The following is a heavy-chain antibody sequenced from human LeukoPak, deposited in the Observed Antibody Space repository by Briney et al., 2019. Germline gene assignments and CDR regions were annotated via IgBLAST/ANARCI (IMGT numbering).Heavy chain of an antibody. D-gene: IGHD3-22*01. J-gene: IGHJ4*02. CDR3: ARPGEETYYYDSSGYYYGY. CDR1: GYTFTGYY. V-gene: IGHV1-2*02. CDR2: INPNSGGS. Sequence: ASVKVSCKASGYTFTGYYMHWVRQAPGQGLEWMGWINPNSGGSNYAQKFQGRVTMTRDTSISTAYMELSRLRSDDTAVYYCARPGEETYYYDSSGYYYGYWGQGTLVTVSS.